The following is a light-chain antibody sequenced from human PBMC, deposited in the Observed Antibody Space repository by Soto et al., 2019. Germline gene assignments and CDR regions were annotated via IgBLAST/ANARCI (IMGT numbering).Light chain of an antibody. Sequence: QSALTQPASVSGSPGQSITISCTGTNSDVGGYNLVSWYQQHPGKAPKLMIYEVSKRPSGFSNRFSGSKSGNTASLTISGLQAEDEADYYCSSYAGSSTYVFGTGTKVTVL. CDR3: SSYAGSSTYV. CDR2: EVS. J-gene: IGLJ1*01. CDR1: NSDVGGYNL. V-gene: IGLV2-23*02.